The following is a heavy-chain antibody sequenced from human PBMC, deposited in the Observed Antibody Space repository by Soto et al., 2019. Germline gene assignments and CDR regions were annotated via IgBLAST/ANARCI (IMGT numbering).Heavy chain of an antibody. CDR3: ARSSTLYSSQSSPCWPDQERGI. CDR2: IIPIFDAR. D-gene: IGHD2-2*01. CDR1: GDTFSSHA. J-gene: IGHJ4*02. V-gene: IGHV1-69*06. Sequence: ASVKVSCKASGDTFSSHALSWVRQAPGQGLEWMGGIIPIFDARTYAQKFQGRVTISADKSTKTGYMELSSLTSEDTAVYYCARSSTLYSSQSSPCWPDQERGIWGKGTMGTVAS.